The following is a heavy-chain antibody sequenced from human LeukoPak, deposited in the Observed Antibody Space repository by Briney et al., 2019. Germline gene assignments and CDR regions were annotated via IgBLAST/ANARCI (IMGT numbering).Heavy chain of an antibody. CDR3: AKDNFLGYYDSSGYYFGAAFDI. D-gene: IGHD3-22*01. V-gene: IGHV3-23*01. J-gene: IGHJ3*02. CDR1: GFTFSSYG. Sequence: SGGSLRLSCAASGFTFSSYGMSWVRQAPGKGLEWVSTISDSGGSTYYADSVKGRFTISRDNSKSTLYLQMNSLRAEDTAVYYCAKDNFLGYYDSSGYYFGAAFDIWGQGTMVTVSS. CDR2: ISDSGGST.